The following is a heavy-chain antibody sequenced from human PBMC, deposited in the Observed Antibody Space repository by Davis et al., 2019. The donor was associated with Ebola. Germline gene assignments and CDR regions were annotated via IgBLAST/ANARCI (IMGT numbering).Heavy chain of an antibody. V-gene: IGHV3-30*04. CDR2: TSHNERER. Sequence: PGGSLRLSCVPSGFTFSNHAMHWVRQAPGKGLEWVAVTSHNERERFYGESVQGRFTISRDNSENVLYLQMDSLRPDDTAIYFCARALHDEVLDYWGQGTPVTVSS. D-gene: IGHD1-1*01. CDR3: ARALHDEVLDY. CDR1: GFTFSNHA. J-gene: IGHJ4*02.